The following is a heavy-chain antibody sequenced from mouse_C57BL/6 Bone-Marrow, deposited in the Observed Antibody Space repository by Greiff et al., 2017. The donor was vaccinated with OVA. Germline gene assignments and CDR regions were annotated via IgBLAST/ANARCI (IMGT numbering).Heavy chain of an antibody. J-gene: IGHJ2*01. D-gene: IGHD4-1*01. Sequence: VQLQESGPGLVQPSQSLSITCTVSGFSLTSYGVHWVRQSPGKGLEWLGVIWSGGSTAYNAAFISRLGISKDNTKSQVFFKMNSLQADDTAIYYCARREKLGEYWGQGTTLTVSS. V-gene: IGHV2-2*01. CDR1: GFSLTSYG. CDR3: ARREKLGEY. CDR2: IWSGGST.